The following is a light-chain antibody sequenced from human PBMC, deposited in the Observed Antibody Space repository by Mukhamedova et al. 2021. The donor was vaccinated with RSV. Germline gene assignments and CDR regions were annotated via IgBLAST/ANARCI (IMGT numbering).Light chain of an antibody. CDR3: QKYNGALLQ. V-gene: IGKV1-27*01. Sequence: WYQRRVHGKVPKLLIYGASTLQSGVPSRISGSGSGTDFTLTISSLQPEDVVTYYCQKYNGALLQFGQGTKVEIK. CDR2: GAS. J-gene: IGKJ1*01.